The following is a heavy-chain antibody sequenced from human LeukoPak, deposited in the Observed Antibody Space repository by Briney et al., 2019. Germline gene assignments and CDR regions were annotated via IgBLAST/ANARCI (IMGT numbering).Heavy chain of an antibody. Sequence: ASVKVSCKTSGYLFIGYYVHWVRQAPGQGLEWMGRINPNSGDSNYAPKFQGRVTMTRDTSVTTAYMELSSLRSDDTAMYYCARPYAEGFCSTPSCHNWYFDLWGRGTLVTVSS. D-gene: IGHD2-2*02. CDR1: GYLFIGYY. J-gene: IGHJ2*01. V-gene: IGHV1-2*06. CDR2: INPNSGDS. CDR3: ARPYAEGFCSTPSCHNWYFDL.